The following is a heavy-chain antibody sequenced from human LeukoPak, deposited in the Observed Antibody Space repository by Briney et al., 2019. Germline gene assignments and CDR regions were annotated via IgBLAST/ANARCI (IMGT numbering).Heavy chain of an antibody. CDR3: ARGAWTAYYLDY. CDR2: INNDVSST. V-gene: IGHV3-74*01. CDR1: GLTISDYW. Sequence: GGSLRLSCVASGLTISDYWMHWVRHVPGKGLVWVSRINNDVSSTRYAESVKGRFTISKDNAKNTLYLQMNSLRAEDTAVYYCARGAWTAYYLDYWGQGTLVTVSS. J-gene: IGHJ4*02. D-gene: IGHD3/OR15-3a*01.